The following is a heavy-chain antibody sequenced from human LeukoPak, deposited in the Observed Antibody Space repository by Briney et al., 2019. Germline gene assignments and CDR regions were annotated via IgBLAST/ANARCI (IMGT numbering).Heavy chain of an antibody. J-gene: IGHJ4*02. Sequence: SETLSLTCTVSGGSISSSSYYWGWIRQPPGKGLEWIGSIYYSGSTYYNPSLKSRVTISVDTSKNQFSLKLSSVTAADTAVYYCARGPSVVVVAPFDYWGQGTLVTVSS. CDR3: ARGPSVVVVAPFDY. CDR2: IYYSGST. CDR1: GGSISSSSYY. V-gene: IGHV4-39*07. D-gene: IGHD2-15*01.